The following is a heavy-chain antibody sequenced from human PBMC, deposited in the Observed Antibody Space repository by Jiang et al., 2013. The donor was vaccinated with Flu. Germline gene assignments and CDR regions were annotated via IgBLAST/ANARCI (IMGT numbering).Heavy chain of an antibody. D-gene: IGHD2-2*01. Sequence: EWVSAISGSGGSTYYARLREGRFTISRDNSKNTLYLQMNSLRAEDTAVYYCAKDLGFSTSCFDYWGQGTLVTVSS. J-gene: IGHJ4*02. CDR3: AKDLGFSTSCFDY. CDR2: ISGSGGST. V-gene: IGHV3-23*01.